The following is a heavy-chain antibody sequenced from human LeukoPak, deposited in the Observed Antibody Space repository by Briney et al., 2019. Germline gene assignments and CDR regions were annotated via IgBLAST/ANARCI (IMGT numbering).Heavy chain of an antibody. CDR1: GYSFTGYY. CDR2: INPKSGAT. J-gene: IGHJ4*02. CDR3: ARVKSDSSGYGTYYFDY. V-gene: IGHV1-2*02. Sequence: ASVKVSCKASGYSFTGYYIHWVRQAPGLGLEWMGWINPKSGATKFAQRFQGRVTMTKDRPITTAYMELSRLRSDDTAVYYCARVKSDSSGYGTYYFDYWGQGTLVTVSS. D-gene: IGHD3-22*01.